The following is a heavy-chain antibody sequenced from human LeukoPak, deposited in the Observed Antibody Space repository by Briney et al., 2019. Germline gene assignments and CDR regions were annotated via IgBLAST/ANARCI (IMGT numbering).Heavy chain of an antibody. V-gene: IGHV3-15*01. CDR1: GFTFSNAW. Sequence: GGSLRLSCAASGFTFSNAWMSWVRQAPGKGLEWVGRIQSKTDGGTIEYAAPVKGTFSISRDDSKTTLFLQMNSLKTEDTGVYYCSTLMVRGIINIWGQGTLVTVSS. J-gene: IGHJ4*02. CDR2: IQSKTDGGTI. CDR3: STLMVRGIINI. D-gene: IGHD3-10*01.